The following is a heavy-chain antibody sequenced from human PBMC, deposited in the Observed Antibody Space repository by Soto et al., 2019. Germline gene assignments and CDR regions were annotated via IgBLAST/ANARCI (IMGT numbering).Heavy chain of an antibody. CDR2: IIPIFGTA. D-gene: IGHD3-3*01. CDR1: GGTFSSYA. V-gene: IGHV1-69*13. Sequence: ASVKVSCKASGGTFSSYAISWVRQAPGQGLEWMGGIIPIFGTANYAQKFQGRVTITADESTSTAYMELSSLRSEDTAVYYCARGSRIGRFLEFLDYWGQGTLVTVSS. CDR3: ARGSRIGRFLEFLDY. J-gene: IGHJ4*02.